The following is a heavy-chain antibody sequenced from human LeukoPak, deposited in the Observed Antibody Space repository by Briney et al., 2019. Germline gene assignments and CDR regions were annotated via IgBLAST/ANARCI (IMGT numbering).Heavy chain of an antibody. D-gene: IGHD1-26*01. CDR3: ARGVGATSHMDV. Sequence: ASVKVSCKASGRTFSSYAISWVRQAPGQGLEWMGGIIPIFGTANYAQKFQGRVTITTDESTSTAYMELSSLRSEDTAVYYCARGVGATSHMDVWGKGTTVTVSS. J-gene: IGHJ6*03. CDR2: IIPIFGTA. V-gene: IGHV1-69*05. CDR1: GRTFSSYA.